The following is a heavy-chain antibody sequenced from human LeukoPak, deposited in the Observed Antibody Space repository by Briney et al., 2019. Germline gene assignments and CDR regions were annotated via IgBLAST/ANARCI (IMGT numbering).Heavy chain of an antibody. D-gene: IGHD4-17*01. V-gene: IGHV1-69*06. Sequence: SVRVSCKASGGTFSSSAITWVRQAPGQGLEWMGGIIPIFGTPNYAQKFQGRVTITADKSTSSVYMELSSPRSEDTAMYYCARGSSNGDYADPTYYYFMDVWGRGTTVTVSS. J-gene: IGHJ6*03. CDR1: GGTFSSSA. CDR3: ARGSSNGDYADPTYYYFMDV. CDR2: IIPIFGTP.